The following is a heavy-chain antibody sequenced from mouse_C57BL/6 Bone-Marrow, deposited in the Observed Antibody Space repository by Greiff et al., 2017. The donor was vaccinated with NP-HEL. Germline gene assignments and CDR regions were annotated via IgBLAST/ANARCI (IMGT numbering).Heavy chain of an antibody. CDR1: GYTFTSYW. Sequence: QVQLQQPGAELVKPGASVKMSCKASGYTFTSYWITWVKQRPGQGLEWIGDIYPGSGSTNYNEKFKSKATLTVDTSSSTAYMQRSSLTSEDSAVYYCARVGRLRRGYYFDYWGQGTTLTVSS. V-gene: IGHV1-55*01. CDR2: IYPGSGST. CDR3: ARVGRLRRGYYFDY. D-gene: IGHD2-4*01. J-gene: IGHJ2*01.